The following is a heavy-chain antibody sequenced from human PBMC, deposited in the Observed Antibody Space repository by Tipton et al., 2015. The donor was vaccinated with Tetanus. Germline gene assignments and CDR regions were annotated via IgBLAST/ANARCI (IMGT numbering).Heavy chain of an antibody. D-gene: IGHD6-19*01. CDR2: FSGGAGNP. V-gene: IGHV3-23*01. CDR1: RFISSDHY. Sequence: SLRLSCAAPRFISSDHYMDWVRQAPGKGLEWVSSFSGGAGNPYYAESVKGRFTISRDNSKNTLYLQMNSLRPEDTAIYYCAKGPGASVCGTWLYYYYYAMGGWGQGTTVT. CDR3: AKGPGASVCGTWLYYYYYAMGG. J-gene: IGHJ6*02.